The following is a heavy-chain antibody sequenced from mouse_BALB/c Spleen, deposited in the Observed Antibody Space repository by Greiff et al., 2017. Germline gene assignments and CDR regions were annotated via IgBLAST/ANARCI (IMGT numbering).Heavy chain of an antibody. V-gene: IGHV3-8*02. CDR3: ATRTGPLFYIDY. J-gene: IGHJ2*01. CDR1: GDSFTSGY. D-gene: IGHD3-3*01. CDR2: ISYSGST. Sequence: EVKLVESGPSLVKPSQTLSLTCSVTGDSFTSGYWNWIRKFPGNKLEYMGYISYSGSTYYNPSLKSRISITRDTSKNQYYLQLNSVTTEDTATYYCATRTGPLFYIDYWGQGTTLTVSS.